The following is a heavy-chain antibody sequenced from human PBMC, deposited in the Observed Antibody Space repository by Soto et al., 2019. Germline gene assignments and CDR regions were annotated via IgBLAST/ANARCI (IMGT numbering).Heavy chain of an antibody. J-gene: IGHJ6*02. Sequence: GGSLRLSCAASGFTFSSYAMHWVRQAPGKGLEWVAVISCDGSNKYYADSVKGRFTISRDNSKNTLYLQMNSLRAEDTAVYYCGVVPAATFYYYYGMDVWGQGTTVTVSS. D-gene: IGHD2-2*01. CDR2: ISCDGSNK. CDR1: GFTFSSYA. V-gene: IGHV3-30-3*01. CDR3: GVVPAATFYYYYGMDV.